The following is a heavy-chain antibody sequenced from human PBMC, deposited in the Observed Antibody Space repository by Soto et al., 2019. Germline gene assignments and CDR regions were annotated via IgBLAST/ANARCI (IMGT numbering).Heavy chain of an antibody. V-gene: IGHV1-18*01. J-gene: IGHJ6*03. CDR3: ARVRQLVGYLCYYMDV. Sequence: QVQLLQSGAEVKKPGASVKVSCKASGYTFTNYGITWVRQAPGQGLEWMGWISAYNGDTNYTQRLQGRVTMTTDTSTSTADMELRGLRSDDAAVYYCARVRQLVGYLCYYMDVWGKGTTVTVSS. CDR1: GYTFTNYG. CDR2: ISAYNGDT. D-gene: IGHD6-6*01.